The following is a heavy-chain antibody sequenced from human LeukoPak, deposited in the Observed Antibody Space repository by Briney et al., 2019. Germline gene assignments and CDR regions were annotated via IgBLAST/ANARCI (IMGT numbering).Heavy chain of an antibody. CDR3: ARAGYDFWSVNFDY. D-gene: IGHD3-3*01. J-gene: IGHJ4*02. V-gene: IGHV3-7*01. CDR1: GFTFSSYW. Sequence: GGSLRLSCAASGFTFSSYWMSWVRQAPGKGLEWVADIKHDGSEKYYVDSVKGRFTISRDNAKNSLYLQMNSLRAEDTAVYYCARAGYDFWSVNFDYWGQGTLVTVSS. CDR2: IKHDGSEK.